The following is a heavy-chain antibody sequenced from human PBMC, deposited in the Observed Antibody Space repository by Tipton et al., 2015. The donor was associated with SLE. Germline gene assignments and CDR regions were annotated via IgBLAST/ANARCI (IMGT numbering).Heavy chain of an antibody. D-gene: IGHD6-25*01. Sequence: TLSLTCAVYGGSFSSYYWGWIRQPPGKGLEWIGSIYYTGSPYYKPSLKSRVTISVDTSKNQFSLKLSSVTAADTAVYYCVRDGIAAVYYFDYWGQGTLVTVSS. CDR2: IYYTGSP. J-gene: IGHJ4*02. CDR1: GGSFSSYY. V-gene: IGHV4-39*07. CDR3: VRDGIAAVYYFDY.